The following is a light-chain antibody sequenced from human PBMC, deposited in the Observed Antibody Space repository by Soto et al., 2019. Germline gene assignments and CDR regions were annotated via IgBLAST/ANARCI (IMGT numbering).Light chain of an antibody. V-gene: IGKV3-20*01. CDR3: QQYGSSPWT. CDR1: QSITNNY. CDR2: PAS. Sequence: EIVLTQSPGTLSLSLGERATLSCRASQSITNNYLAWYQQKPGQAPRLLIYPASNRAAGIPDRFSGSGSGADFTLTINRLEPEDFAVYHCQQYGSSPWTFGQGTKVDIK. J-gene: IGKJ1*01.